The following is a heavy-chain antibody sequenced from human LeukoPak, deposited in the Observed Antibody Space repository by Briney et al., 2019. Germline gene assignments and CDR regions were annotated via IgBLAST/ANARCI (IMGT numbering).Heavy chain of an antibody. J-gene: IGHJ4*02. D-gene: IGHD3-10*01. CDR3: AASTYGWGVYVGFDS. CDR1: GYTFTNYW. V-gene: IGHV5-51*01. Sequence: GESLKISCKASGYTFTNYWIGWVRQMPGKGLEWMGIMYPGDSDTRYSPSFQGQVTISADKSISTAYLQWSSLKASDTAMYYCAASTYGWGVYVGFDSWGQETLVTVSS. CDR2: MYPGDSDT.